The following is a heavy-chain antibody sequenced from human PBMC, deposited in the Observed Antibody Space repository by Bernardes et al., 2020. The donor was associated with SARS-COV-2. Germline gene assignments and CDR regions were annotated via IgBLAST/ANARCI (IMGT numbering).Heavy chain of an antibody. CDR2: IYWDDDE. CDR1: GFSLTTSGVG. CDR3: ARSSAGLRLSAFDI. Sequence: SGPTLVKPTQTLTLPCTFSGFSLTTSGVGVGWIRQPPGKALEWLALIYWDDDERYSPSLRNRLTITKDTSKEQVVLTMTNMDPMDTATYYCARSSAGLRLSAFDIWGQGTMVTVSS. D-gene: IGHD5-12*01. V-gene: IGHV2-5*02. J-gene: IGHJ3*02.